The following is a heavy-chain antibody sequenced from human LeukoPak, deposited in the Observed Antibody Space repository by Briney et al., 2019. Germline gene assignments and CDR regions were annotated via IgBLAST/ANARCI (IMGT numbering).Heavy chain of an antibody. CDR2: IYHNGST. V-gene: IGHV4-4*02. Sequence: SGTLSLTCAVSGGSISSRNWWTWVRQPPGKGLEWIGAIYHNGSTNYNPSLKSRLSVSVDRSRNQFSLKLASVTAADTALYYCARDRVGGGVLASWGQGTLVTVSS. CDR3: ARDRVGGGVLAS. J-gene: IGHJ5*02. CDR1: GGSISSRNW. D-gene: IGHD3-16*01.